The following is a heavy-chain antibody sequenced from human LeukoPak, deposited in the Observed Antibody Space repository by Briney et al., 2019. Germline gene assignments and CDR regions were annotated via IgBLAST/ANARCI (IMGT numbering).Heavy chain of an antibody. V-gene: IGHV1-69*04. CDR3: ARDYSGYDSGGNKFDP. Sequence: ASVKVSCKASGGTFSSYAISWVRQAPGQGLEWMGRIIPILGIANYAQKFQGRVTITADKSTSTAYMELSSLRSEDTAVYYCARDYSGYDSGGNKFDPWGQGTLVTVSS. CDR1: GGTFSSYA. CDR2: IIPILGIA. J-gene: IGHJ5*02. D-gene: IGHD5-12*01.